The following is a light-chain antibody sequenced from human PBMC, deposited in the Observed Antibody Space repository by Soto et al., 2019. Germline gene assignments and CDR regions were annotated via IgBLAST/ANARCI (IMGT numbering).Light chain of an antibody. V-gene: IGKV3-20*01. J-gene: IGKJ1*01. CDR2: GAS. Sequence: EIVLTQSPGTLSLSPGERATLSCRASQRISSKYLAWYQQKPGQAPRLLIDGASSRATGIPDRSSGSGSGTDFPLTISRLESEDFAVYYCQQYDTSPRTFGQGTKVEIQ. CDR3: QQYDTSPRT. CDR1: QRISSKY.